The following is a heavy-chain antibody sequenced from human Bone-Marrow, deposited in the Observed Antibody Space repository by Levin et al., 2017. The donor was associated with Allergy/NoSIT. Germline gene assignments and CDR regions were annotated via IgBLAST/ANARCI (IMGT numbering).Heavy chain of an antibody. CDR1: GGSISSGDYY. D-gene: IGHD5-18*01. V-gene: IGHV4-30-4*01. CDR2: IYYSGST. Sequence: PSETLSLTCTVSGGSISSGDYYWSWIRQPPGTGLEWIGYIYYSGSTYYNPSLKSRVTISVDTSKNQFSLKLSSVTAADTAVYYCARAYSYGYPPDVWGQGTTVTVSS. CDR3: ARAYSYGYPPDV. J-gene: IGHJ6*02.